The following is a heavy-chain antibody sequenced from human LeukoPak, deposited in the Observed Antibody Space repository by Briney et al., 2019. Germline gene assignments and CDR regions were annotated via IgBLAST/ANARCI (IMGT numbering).Heavy chain of an antibody. CDR3: AMWRDGYNTGWGYFDY. CDR1: GGSISSSY. V-gene: IGHV4-59*01. Sequence: SETLSLTCTVSGGSISSSYWNWIRQPPGRGLEWIGDIHYSGSTNYNPSLKSRVTISVDTSKNQFSLKLSSVTTADTAVYYCAMWRDGYNTGWGYFDYWGQGTLVTVSS. D-gene: IGHD5-24*01. CDR2: IHYSGST. J-gene: IGHJ4*02.